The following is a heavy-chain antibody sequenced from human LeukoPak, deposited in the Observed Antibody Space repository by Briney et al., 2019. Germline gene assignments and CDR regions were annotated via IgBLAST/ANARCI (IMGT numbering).Heavy chain of an antibody. Sequence: PGGSLRLSCAASGFTFSSYAMSWVRQAPGKGLEWVSAVSGSGGSINYADSVKGRFTISRDNSKNTLYLQMNSLRAEDTAVYYCAKILEDYYDSSGYLEAIDYWGQGTLVTVSS. CDR2: VSGSGGSI. V-gene: IGHV3-23*01. J-gene: IGHJ4*02. CDR3: AKILEDYYDSSGYLEAIDY. CDR1: GFTFSSYA. D-gene: IGHD3-22*01.